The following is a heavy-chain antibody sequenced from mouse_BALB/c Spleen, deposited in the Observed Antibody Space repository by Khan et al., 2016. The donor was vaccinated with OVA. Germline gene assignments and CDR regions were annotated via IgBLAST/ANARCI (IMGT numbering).Heavy chain of an antibody. V-gene: IGHV1-4*01. J-gene: IGHJ3*01. D-gene: IGHD2-10*01. CDR3: ASVGPYHGNYGAWCAY. Sequence: QVQLQQSGAELARPGASVKMSCKASGYTFTSYTIHWVKQRPGQGLEWIGYINPSTIYTNYNQKFRDKATLTADKSSRTAYIQLSSLTSEDSAGYYGASVGPYHGNYGAWCAYWGQGTLVTVSA. CDR1: GYTFTSYT. CDR2: INPSTIYT.